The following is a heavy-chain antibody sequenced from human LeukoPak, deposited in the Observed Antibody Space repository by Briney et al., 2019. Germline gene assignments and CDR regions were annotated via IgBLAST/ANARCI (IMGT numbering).Heavy chain of an antibody. Sequence: SETLSLTCTVSGYSIRSGSYWGWIRQSPGKGLEWIGSIYHSGTTYYNPSLKSRVTISVDTSNNQFSLRLSSVTAADTAVYYCARGDYYGSGSYSPSYFDYWGQGTLVTVSS. CDR1: GYSIRSGSY. D-gene: IGHD3-10*01. J-gene: IGHJ4*02. V-gene: IGHV4-38-2*02. CDR3: ARGDYYGSGSYSPSYFDY. CDR2: IYHSGTT.